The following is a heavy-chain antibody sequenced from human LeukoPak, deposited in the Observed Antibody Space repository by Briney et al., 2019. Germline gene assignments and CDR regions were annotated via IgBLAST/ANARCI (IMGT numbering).Heavy chain of an antibody. CDR2: ISSSSYYI. V-gene: IGHV3-21*01. CDR3: ARVLVGGYNRPDISARNAFDI. Sequence: GGSLRLSCAASGFTFSSYSMNWVRQAPGKGLEWVSFISSSSYYIYYADSVKGRFTFSRDNAKNSLYLQMNSLRAEDTAVYYCARVLVGGYNRPDISARNAFDIWGQGTMVTVSS. CDR1: GFTFSSYS. J-gene: IGHJ3*02. D-gene: IGHD5-24*01.